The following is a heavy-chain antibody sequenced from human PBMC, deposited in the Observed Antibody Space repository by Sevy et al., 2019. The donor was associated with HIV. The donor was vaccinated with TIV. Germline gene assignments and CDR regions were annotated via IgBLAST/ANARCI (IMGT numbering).Heavy chain of an antibody. Sequence: EGSLRLSCAASGFTFSNYAMSWDRQAPGKGLEWVSTFSFGCGKINYADSVKGRFTISRDNSKNTLYLQMNSLRAEDTALYYCAREGCSKPHDYWGQGTLVTVSS. CDR1: GFTFSNYA. CDR3: AREGCSKPHDY. V-gene: IGHV3-23*01. D-gene: IGHD2-2*01. J-gene: IGHJ4*02. CDR2: FSFGCGKI.